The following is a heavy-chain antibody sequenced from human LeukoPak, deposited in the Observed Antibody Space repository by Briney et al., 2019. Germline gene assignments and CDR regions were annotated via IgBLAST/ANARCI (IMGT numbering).Heavy chain of an antibody. V-gene: IGHV1-69*04. J-gene: IGHJ4*02. CDR2: IIPILAT. D-gene: IGHD3-9*01. Sequence: SVKVSCKASGGTFTRDAINWVRQAPGQGLEWMGRIIPILATTYAPLFEDRLTITADKSTNTVYMELSSLESDDTAVYYCARHPTSFDWLRDWGQGTLVTVSS. CDR1: GGTFTRDA. CDR3: ARHPTSFDWLRD.